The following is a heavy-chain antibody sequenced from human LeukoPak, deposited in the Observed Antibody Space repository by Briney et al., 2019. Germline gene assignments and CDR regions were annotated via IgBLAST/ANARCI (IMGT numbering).Heavy chain of an antibody. Sequence: GGSLRLSCAASGFIFSNYAMHWVRQAPGKGLEWVAVTSYDGSNKYYADSVKGRFTISRDNSKNTLFLQMSSLRAEDTAVYYCARDLDSSSWYILWFDPWGQGTLVTVSS. J-gene: IGHJ5*02. CDR1: GFIFSNYA. D-gene: IGHD6-13*01. V-gene: IGHV3-30-3*01. CDR3: ARDLDSSSWYILWFDP. CDR2: TSYDGSNK.